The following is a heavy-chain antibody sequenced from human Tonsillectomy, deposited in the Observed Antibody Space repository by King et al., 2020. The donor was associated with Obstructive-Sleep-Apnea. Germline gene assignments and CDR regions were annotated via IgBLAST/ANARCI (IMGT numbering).Heavy chain of an antibody. CDR1: GFTFSSYG. D-gene: IGHD3-10*01. J-gene: IGHJ4*02. V-gene: IGHV3-30*18. CDR2: ISYDGNNK. Sequence: QLVQSGGGVVQPGGSLRLSCAASGFTFSSYGMHLVRQAPVKGLEWVAVISYDGNNKYYADSVKGRFTISRDNSKNTLYLQMNSLRAEETAMYYCAKCYNSGSYYNGPRGWGQGTLVTVSS. CDR3: AKCYNSGSYYNGPRG.